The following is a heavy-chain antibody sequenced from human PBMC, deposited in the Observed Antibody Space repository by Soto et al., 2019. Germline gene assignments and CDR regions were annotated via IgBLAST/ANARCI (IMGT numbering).Heavy chain of an antibody. Sequence: LRLSCAASGFTFSSYGMHWVRQAPGKGLEWVAVISYDGSNKYYADSVKGRFTISRDNSKNTLYLQMNSLRAEDTAVYYCAKDHITMIVVVITTVPDYWGQGTLVTVSS. CDR2: ISYDGSNK. D-gene: IGHD3-22*01. J-gene: IGHJ4*02. CDR1: GFTFSSYG. CDR3: AKDHITMIVVVITTVPDY. V-gene: IGHV3-30*18.